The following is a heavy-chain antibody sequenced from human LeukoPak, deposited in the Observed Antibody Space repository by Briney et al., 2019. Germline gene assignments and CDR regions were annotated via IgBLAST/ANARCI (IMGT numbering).Heavy chain of an antibody. CDR2: ISYDGSNK. D-gene: IGHD3-10*01. V-gene: IGHV3-30-3*01. CDR1: GFTFSSYA. CDR3: ARARVRYYYGSRGMDV. Sequence: GGSLRLSCAASGFTFSSYAMHWVRQAPGKGLEWVAVISYDGSNKYYADSVKGRFTISRDNYKNTLYQQMNSLRAEDTAVYYCARARVRYYYGSRGMDVWGQGTTVTVSS. J-gene: IGHJ6*02.